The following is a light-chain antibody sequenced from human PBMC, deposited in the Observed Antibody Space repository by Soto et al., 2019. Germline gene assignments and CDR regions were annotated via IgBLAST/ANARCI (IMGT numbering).Light chain of an antibody. CDR2: GVS. J-gene: IGLJ2*01. Sequence: QSVLTQPASVSGSPGQSITISCTGTSSDVGGYNHVSWYQQHPGRVPKLMISGVSHRPSDIFDRFSGSKSGNTASLTISGLEADDEADYYCSSFTKNGIGVIFGGGTKLTVL. V-gene: IGLV2-14*03. CDR1: SSDVGGYNH. CDR3: SSFTKNGIGVI.